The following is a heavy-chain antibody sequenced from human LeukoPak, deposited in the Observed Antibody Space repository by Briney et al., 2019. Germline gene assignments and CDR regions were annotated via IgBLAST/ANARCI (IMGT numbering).Heavy chain of an antibody. CDR2: ISGNTYNR. V-gene: IGHV3-23*01. CDR1: GFIFTNYA. D-gene: IGHD2-2*01. Sequence: PGGSLRLSCAASGFIFTNYAMTWVRQAPGKGLEWVSGISGNTYNRDYADAVGGRFTISRDNSKNTLYLQMNSLRAEDTAVYYCAKDLMYQLLPVKFPQYVIFDSWGQGTLVTVSS. J-gene: IGHJ4*02. CDR3: AKDLMYQLLPVKFPQYVIFDS.